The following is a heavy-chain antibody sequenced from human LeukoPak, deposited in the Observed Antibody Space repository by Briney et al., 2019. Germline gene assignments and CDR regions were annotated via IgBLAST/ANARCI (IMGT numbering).Heavy chain of an antibody. V-gene: IGHV1-2*02. Sequence: VASVKVSCKASGYMFTDYYIHWVRQAPGQGLDWMGWINPNTGGTNYTQKFQGRVTMTRESSISTAYLELSSLRSDATAVFYCTRSGRSGWSDRFDYWGQGTLVTASS. CDR1: GYMFTDYY. CDR2: INPNTGGT. D-gene: IGHD6-19*01. J-gene: IGHJ4*02. CDR3: TRSGRSGWSDRFDY.